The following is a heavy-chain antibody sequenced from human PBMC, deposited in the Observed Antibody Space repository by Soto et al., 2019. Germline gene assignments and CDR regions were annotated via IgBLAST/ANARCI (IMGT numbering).Heavy chain of an antibody. CDR3: AKAGAITYYYYGMDV. CDR2: ISGSGGST. J-gene: IGHJ6*02. CDR1: GFTFISYA. V-gene: IGHV3-23*01. Sequence: GGSLRLSCAASGFTFISYAMSWVRQAPGKGLEWVSAISGSGGSTYYADSVKGRFTISRDNSKNTLYLQMNSLRAEDTAVYYCAKAGAITYYYYGMDVWGQGTTVTVSS. D-gene: IGHD5-12*01.